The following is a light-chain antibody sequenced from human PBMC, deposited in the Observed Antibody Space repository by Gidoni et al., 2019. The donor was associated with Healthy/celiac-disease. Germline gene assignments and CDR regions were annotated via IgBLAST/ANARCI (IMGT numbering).Light chain of an antibody. J-gene: IGKJ4*01. CDR2: DAS. V-gene: IGKV3-11*01. CDR3: QQRSNWPPLT. CDR1: QSVSSY. Sequence: EIVLTQSPATLSLSPGERATLSCRASQSVSSYLAWYQQKPGQAPRLLIYDASNRATGIPARFSSSGSGTDFTLTISSLEPEDFAVYYCQQRSNWPPLTFXGXTKVEIK.